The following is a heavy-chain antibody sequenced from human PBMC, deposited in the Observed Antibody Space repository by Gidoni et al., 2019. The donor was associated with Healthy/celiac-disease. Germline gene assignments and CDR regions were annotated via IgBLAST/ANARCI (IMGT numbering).Heavy chain of an antibody. CDR2: ISGSGGST. CDR3: AKLNLDFGVDRIDY. CDR1: GFTFSSYA. J-gene: IGHJ4*02. D-gene: IGHD3-3*01. V-gene: IGHV3-23*01. Sequence: EVQLLESGGGLVQPGGSLRLSCAASGFTFSSYAMGWGRQAPGKGLGWVSAISGSGGSTYYADSVKGRFTIFRDNSKNTLYLQMNSLRAEDTAVYYCAKLNLDFGVDRIDYWGQGTLVTVSS.